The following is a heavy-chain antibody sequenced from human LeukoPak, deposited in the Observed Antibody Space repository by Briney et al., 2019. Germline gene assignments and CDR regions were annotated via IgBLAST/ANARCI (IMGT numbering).Heavy chain of an antibody. CDR1: GYTFTGHY. V-gene: IGHV1-2*02. CDR2: INPNNGGT. Sequence: ASVKVSCKASGYTFTGHYMHWLRQAPEQGLEWMGWINPNNGGTNYAQKFQGRVTVTRDTSISTVYMELSRLRSDDTAVYYCAREIRKGQWPVFALNYWGQGTLVTVSS. CDR3: AREIRKGQWPVFALNY. D-gene: IGHD6-19*01. J-gene: IGHJ4*02.